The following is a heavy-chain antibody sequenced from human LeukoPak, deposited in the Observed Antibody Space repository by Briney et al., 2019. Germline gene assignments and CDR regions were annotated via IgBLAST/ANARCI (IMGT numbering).Heavy chain of an antibody. V-gene: IGHV4-39*07. CDR1: GGSISSSSYY. J-gene: IGHJ5*02. D-gene: IGHD6-6*01. CDR2: IYHSGST. Sequence: SETLSLTCTVSGGSISSSSYYWGWIRQPPGKGLEWIGSIYHSGSTNYNPSLKSRVTISVDTSKNQFSLKLSSVTAADTAVYYCARRASSSSSRGWFDPWGQGTLVTVSS. CDR3: ARRASSSSSRGWFDP.